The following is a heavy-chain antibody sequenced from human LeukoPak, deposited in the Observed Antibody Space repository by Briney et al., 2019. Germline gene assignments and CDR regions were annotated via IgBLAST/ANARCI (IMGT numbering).Heavy chain of an antibody. CDR1: GFTFSSYA. D-gene: IGHD3-10*01. J-gene: IGHJ3*02. Sequence: GGSLRLSCAASGFTFSSYAMHWVRQAPGKGLEWVAVISYDGSNKYYADSVKGRFTISRDNAKNSLYLQMNSLRAEDTAVYYCARERFGENDAFDIWGQGTMVTVSS. CDR2: ISYDGSNK. CDR3: ARERFGENDAFDI. V-gene: IGHV3-30-3*01.